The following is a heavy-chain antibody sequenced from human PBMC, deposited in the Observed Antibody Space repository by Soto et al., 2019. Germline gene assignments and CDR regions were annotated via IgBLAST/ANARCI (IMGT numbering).Heavy chain of an antibody. CDR2: INHSGST. J-gene: IGHJ6*03. D-gene: IGHD6-19*01. V-gene: IGHV4-34*01. Sequence: PSETLSLTCAVYGGSFSGYYWSWIRQPPGKGLEWIGEINHSGSTNYNPSLKSRVIISVDTSKNQFSLKLSSVTAADTAVYYCARELHWLDSGQPYYYYYMDVWGKGTTVTVSS. CDR3: ARELHWLDSGQPYYYYYMDV. CDR1: GGSFSGYY.